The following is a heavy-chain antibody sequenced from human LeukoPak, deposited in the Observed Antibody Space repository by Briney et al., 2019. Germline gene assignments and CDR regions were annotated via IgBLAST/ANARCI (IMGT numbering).Heavy chain of an antibody. CDR1: GFTFSSYA. Sequence: QAGGSLRVFCAASGFTFSSYAMSWVRQAPGKGLEGVSAICGSGGSTYYADSVKGRFTISRDNSKNTLYPQMNSLRAEDTAVYYCAKGTSLYYYEHDAFDIWGQGTMVTVSS. CDR2: ICGSGGST. J-gene: IGHJ3*02. V-gene: IGHV3-23*01. D-gene: IGHD3-22*01. CDR3: AKGTSLYYYEHDAFDI.